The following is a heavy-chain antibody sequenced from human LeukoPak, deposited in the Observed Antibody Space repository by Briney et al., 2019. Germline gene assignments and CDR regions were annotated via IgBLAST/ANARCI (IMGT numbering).Heavy chain of an antibody. D-gene: IGHD2/OR15-2a*01. V-gene: IGHV1-8*01. CDR2: MNPNTGIT. CDR3: ARGFLGRNPVF. CDR1: GYTFTSYD. J-gene: IGHJ4*02. Sequence: ASVKVSCKAAGYTFTSYDLSWVRQASGQGLEWMGWMNPNTGITDYAQKFQGRVTMTRNTSTSTAYLELRSLRSEDTAVYYCARGFLGRNPVFWGQGTLVTVSS.